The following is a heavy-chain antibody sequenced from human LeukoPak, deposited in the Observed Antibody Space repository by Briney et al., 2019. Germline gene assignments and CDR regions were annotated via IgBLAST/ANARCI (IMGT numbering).Heavy chain of an antibody. CDR1: GGSISSSSYY. V-gene: IGHV4-39*07. D-gene: IGHD3-10*01. J-gene: IGHJ4*02. Sequence: PSETLSLTCTVSGGSISSSSYYWGWIRQPPGKGLEWIGSIYYSGSTYYNPSLKSRVTISVDTSKNQFSLKLSSVTAADTAVYYCARGGWYYYGSGSRSRYFDYWGQGTLVTVSS. CDR3: ARGGWYYYGSGSRSRYFDY. CDR2: IYYSGST.